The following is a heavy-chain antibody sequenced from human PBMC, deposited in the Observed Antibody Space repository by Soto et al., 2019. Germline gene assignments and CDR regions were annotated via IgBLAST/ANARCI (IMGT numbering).Heavy chain of an antibody. Sequence: SETLSLTCTVSGGSISSYYWSWIRQPPGKGLEWIGYIYDSGSTNYNPSLKSRVTISVDTSKNQFSLKLTSVTAADTAVYYCARLNGDPDSWGQGTLVTVSS. D-gene: IGHD7-27*01. V-gene: IGHV4-59*01. CDR1: GGSISSYY. J-gene: IGHJ4*02. CDR3: ARLNGDPDS. CDR2: IYDSGST.